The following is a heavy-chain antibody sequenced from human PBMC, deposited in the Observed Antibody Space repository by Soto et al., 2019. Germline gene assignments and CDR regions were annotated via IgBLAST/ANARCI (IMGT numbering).Heavy chain of an antibody. CDR3: ARLGSIAAAGTPDY. J-gene: IGHJ4*02. V-gene: IGHV3-11*01. CDR2: ASGSGGVK. D-gene: IGHD6-13*01. CDR1: GFTFSDYY. Sequence: GGSLRLSCAASGFTFSDYYMSWVRQAPEKGLEWVSYASGSGGVKLYADSVKGRFTISRDNAKNSLYLQLNSLRADDTAVYYCARLGSIAAAGTPDYWGQGTLVTVS.